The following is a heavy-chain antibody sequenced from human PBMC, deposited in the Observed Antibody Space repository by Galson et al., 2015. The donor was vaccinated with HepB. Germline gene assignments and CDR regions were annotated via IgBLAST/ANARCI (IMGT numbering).Heavy chain of an antibody. CDR1: GFTFGDYA. CDR3: AKGYGLFDS. CDR2: IRSKAYGGTT. D-gene: IGHD3-16*01. Sequence: SLRLSCAASGFTFGDYAMSWFRQAPGKGLEWVGFIRSKAYGGTTEYAASVKGRFTISRDDSKSIAYLQMNSLRAEDAGLYFCAKGYGLFDSWGQGILVTVSS. J-gene: IGHJ5*01. V-gene: IGHV3-49*03.